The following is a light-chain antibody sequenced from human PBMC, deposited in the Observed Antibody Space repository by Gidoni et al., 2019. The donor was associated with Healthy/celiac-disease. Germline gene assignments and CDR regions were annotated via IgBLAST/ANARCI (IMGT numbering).Light chain of an antibody. Sequence: IVLTPSPGTLSLPPGERATLSCRASQSVSSSYLAWYQQKPGQAPRLLIYGASSRATGIPDRFSGSGSGTDFTLTISRLEPEDVAVYYCQQYGSSPRTFGQXTKLEIK. CDR2: GAS. CDR1: QSVSSSY. V-gene: IGKV3-20*01. CDR3: QQYGSSPRT. J-gene: IGKJ2*01.